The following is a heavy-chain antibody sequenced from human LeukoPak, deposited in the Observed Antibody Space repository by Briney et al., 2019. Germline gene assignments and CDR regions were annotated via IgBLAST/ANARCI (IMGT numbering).Heavy chain of an antibody. CDR2: IRYDGSNK. J-gene: IGHJ4*02. D-gene: IGHD2-2*01. V-gene: IGHV3-30*02. CDR3: AKEIGYGRYQLSGSFDY. Sequence: PGGSLRLSCAASGFTFSSYGMHWVRQAPGKGLEGVAFIRYDGSNKYYADSVKGRFTISRDNSKNTLYLQMNSLRAEDTAVYYCAKEIGYGRYQLSGSFDYWGQGTLVTVSS. CDR1: GFTFSSYG.